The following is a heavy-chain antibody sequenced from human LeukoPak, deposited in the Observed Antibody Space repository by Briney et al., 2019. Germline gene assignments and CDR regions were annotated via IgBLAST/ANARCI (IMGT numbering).Heavy chain of an antibody. V-gene: IGHV1-69*05. Sequence: ASVKVSCKASGGTFSSYAISWVRQAPGQGLEWMGGIIPIFGTANYAQKFQGRVTITTDESTSTAYMELSSLRSKDTAVYYCASNRRSGTTPLEYYYYYYYMDVWGKGPTVTVSS. CDR3: ASNRRSGTTPLEYYYYYYYMDV. J-gene: IGHJ6*03. D-gene: IGHD1-7*01. CDR2: IIPIFGTA. CDR1: GGTFSSYA.